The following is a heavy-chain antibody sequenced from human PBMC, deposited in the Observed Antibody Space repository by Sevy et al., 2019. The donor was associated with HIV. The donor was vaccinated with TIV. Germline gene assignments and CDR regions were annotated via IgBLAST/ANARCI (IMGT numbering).Heavy chain of an antibody. CDR1: GFTLRNYG. CDR3: ASLPNNYYDRGGYSGDDAFDI. Sequence: GGSLRLSCVASGFTLRNYGMHWVRQAPGKGLEWVATIWNDMTNKYYADSAKGRFTISRDNSKNTLYLQMKSLRAEDTALYYCASLPNNYYDRGGYSGDDAFDIWGQGTMVTVSS. CDR2: IWNDMTNK. V-gene: IGHV3-33*01. D-gene: IGHD3-22*01. J-gene: IGHJ3*02.